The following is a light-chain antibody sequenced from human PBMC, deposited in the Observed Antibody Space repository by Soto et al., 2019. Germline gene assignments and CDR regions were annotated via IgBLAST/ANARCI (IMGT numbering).Light chain of an antibody. CDR3: QHYNNLPLA. CDR2: DAS. J-gene: IGKJ4*01. Sequence: EIVMTQSPATLSVSPGERATLSCRASQSISSYLAWYQQKPGQAPRLLIYDASTRATGIPARFSGSGSGTEFTLTISSLQSEDLEVYYCQHYNNLPLAFGGGTKVEIK. V-gene: IGKV3-15*01. CDR1: QSISSY.